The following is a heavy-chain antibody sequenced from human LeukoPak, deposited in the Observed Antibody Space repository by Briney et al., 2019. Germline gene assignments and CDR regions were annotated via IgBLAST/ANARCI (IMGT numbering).Heavy chain of an antibody. Sequence: ASVKVSCKASAYTFTDYYMHWVRQAAGQGLEWMGWINPHSGDTHYAQSLQGRVTMTRDTSISTAYMDLSGLTSDDTALYYCARGSALRQTTGTTFDSWGQGTLVTVSS. J-gene: IGHJ4*02. D-gene: IGHD4-17*01. CDR1: AYTFTDYY. CDR2: INPHSGDT. V-gene: IGHV1-2*02. CDR3: ARGSALRQTTGTTFDS.